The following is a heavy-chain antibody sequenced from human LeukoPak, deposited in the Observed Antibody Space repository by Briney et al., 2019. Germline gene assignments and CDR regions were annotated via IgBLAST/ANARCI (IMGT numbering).Heavy chain of an antibody. CDR2: INSDGSST. CDR3: ASGGSIGDY. J-gene: IGHJ4*02. V-gene: IGHV3-74*01. Sequence: GGSLRLSCAASGFTFSRYWMHWVRQAPGKGLVWVSRINSDGSSTTYADSVRGRFTIPRDNAKNTLYLQMNSLRAEDTAVYYCASGGSIGDYWGQGTLVTVSS. CDR1: GFTFSRYW. D-gene: IGHD2/OR15-2a*01.